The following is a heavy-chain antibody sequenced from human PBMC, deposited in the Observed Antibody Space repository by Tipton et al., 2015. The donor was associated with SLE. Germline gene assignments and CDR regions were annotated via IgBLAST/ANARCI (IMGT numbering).Heavy chain of an antibody. V-gene: IGHV3-23*01. CDR1: GFTFSSSG. CDR3: AKVDSNSQHFDY. D-gene: IGHD4-11*01. Sequence: SLRLSCAASGFTFSSSGMSWVRQAPGKGLEWVSSISGSGTYTLYADSVKGRFTISRDNSKNTLYLQMNGLRAEDTAVYYCAKVDSNSQHFDYWGQGPLVTVSS. CDR2: ISGSGTYT. J-gene: IGHJ4*02.